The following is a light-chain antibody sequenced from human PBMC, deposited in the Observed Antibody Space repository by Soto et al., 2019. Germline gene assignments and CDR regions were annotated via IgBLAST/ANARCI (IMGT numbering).Light chain of an antibody. J-gene: IGKJ2*01. V-gene: IGKV3-15*01. CDR1: QSVGRN. Sequence: EIVMTQSPVALPVSPGESAALSCRASQSVGRNFAWYQQRPGQAPRVLIYGTSTRATGVPARFSGSGSGTDFTLTISSLQSEDFAVYYCQQYNKWPYTFGQGTRLEIK. CDR2: GTS. CDR3: QQYNKWPYT.